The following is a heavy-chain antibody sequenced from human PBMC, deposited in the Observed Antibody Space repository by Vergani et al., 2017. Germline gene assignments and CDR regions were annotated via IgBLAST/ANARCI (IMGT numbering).Heavy chain of an antibody. J-gene: IGHJ5*02. D-gene: IGHD2-2*01. Sequence: EVQLVQSGAEVKKPGESLKISCKGSGYSFTSYWIGWVRQMPGKGLEWTGIIYPGDSDTRYSPSFQGQVTISADKSISTAYLQWSSLKASDTAMYYCVRHKDIVVVPAANRPSVGWFDPWGEATLVTVSS. V-gene: IGHV5-51*01. CDR3: VRHKDIVVVPAANRPSVGWFDP. CDR1: GYSFTSYW. CDR2: IYPGDSDT.